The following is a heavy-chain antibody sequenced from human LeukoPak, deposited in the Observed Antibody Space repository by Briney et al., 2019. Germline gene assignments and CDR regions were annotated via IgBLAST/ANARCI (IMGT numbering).Heavy chain of an antibody. CDR3: ARGHRITGTPDY. CDR1: GGSISSGGYY. D-gene: IGHD1-20*01. V-gene: IGHV4-39*07. CDR2: INHSGST. J-gene: IGHJ4*02. Sequence: SETLSLTCTVSGGSISSGGYYWSWIRQPPGKGLEWIGEINHSGSTNYNPSLKSRVTISVDTSKNQFSLKLSSVTAADTAVYYCARGHRITGTPDYWGQGTLVTVSS.